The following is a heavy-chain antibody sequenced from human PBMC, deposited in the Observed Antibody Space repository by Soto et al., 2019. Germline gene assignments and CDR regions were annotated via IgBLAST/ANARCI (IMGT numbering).Heavy chain of an antibody. CDR3: ARSMTTVVTLDY. J-gene: IGHJ4*02. V-gene: IGHV4-39*01. CDR2: IFYSGST. CDR1: GGSISSSSYY. D-gene: IGHD4-17*01. Sequence: SETLSLTCTVSGGSISSSSYYWGWIRQPPGKGLEWIGSIFYSGSTYYNPSLKSRVTISVDTSKNQFSLKLSSVTAADTAVYYCARSMTTVVTLDYWGQGTLVTVSS.